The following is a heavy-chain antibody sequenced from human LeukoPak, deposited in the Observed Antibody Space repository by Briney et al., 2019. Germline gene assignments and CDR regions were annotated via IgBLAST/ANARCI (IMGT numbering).Heavy chain of an antibody. V-gene: IGHV1-18*01. Sequence: GASVTVSCKTSGYTFDSYGISWVRQAPGQGLEWMAWITAYSGHIDYAQNLQGRVTVTTDTSTSTAHMELRSLRSDDTAVYYCARGGRTTAPDFWGQGTLVTVTS. D-gene: IGHD2/OR15-2a*01. CDR3: ARGGRTTAPDF. CDR1: GYTFDSYG. J-gene: IGHJ4*02. CDR2: ITAYSGHI.